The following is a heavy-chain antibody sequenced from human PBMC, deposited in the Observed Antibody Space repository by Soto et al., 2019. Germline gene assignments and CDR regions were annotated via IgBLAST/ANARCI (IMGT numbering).Heavy chain of an antibody. D-gene: IGHD5-12*01. CDR2: IYYSGST. CDR1: GGSISSGGYY. CDR3: ARSIVATTYFDY. V-gene: IGHV4-31*03. Sequence: SETLSLTCTVSGGSISSGGYYWSWIRQHPGKGLEWIGYIYYSGSTYYNPSLKSRVTISVDTSKNQFSLKLSSVTAADTAVYYCARSIVATTYFDYWGQGTLVTVSS. J-gene: IGHJ4*02.